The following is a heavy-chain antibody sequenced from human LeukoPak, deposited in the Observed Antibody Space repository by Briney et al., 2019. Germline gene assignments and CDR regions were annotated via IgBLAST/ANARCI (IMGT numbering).Heavy chain of an antibody. CDR1: GYTFTSYW. Sequence: GESLKISCKASGYTFTSYWIGWVRQMPGKGLEWMGIIYPGDSDTRYSPSFEGQVTISADKSINTAYLQWSRLKASDTAMYYCASLEGSSTWYYFDYWDQGTLVTVSS. D-gene: IGHD6-13*01. J-gene: IGHJ4*02. CDR3: ASLEGSSTWYYFDY. V-gene: IGHV5-51*01. CDR2: IYPGDSDT.